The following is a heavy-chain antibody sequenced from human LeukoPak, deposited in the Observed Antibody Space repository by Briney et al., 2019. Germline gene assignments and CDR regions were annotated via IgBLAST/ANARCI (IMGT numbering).Heavy chain of an antibody. V-gene: IGHV4-34*01. Sequence: SETLSLTCAVSGGSFSGYYWTWIRQPPGKGLEWIGEINHSGSANYNPSLMSRVTISLDTSKNHFSLNLSPVTAADTAVYYCARGQGTVTTHWGQGTLVTVSS. D-gene: IGHD4-11*01. CDR2: INHSGSA. CDR1: GGSFSGYY. J-gene: IGHJ4*02. CDR3: ARGQGTVTTH.